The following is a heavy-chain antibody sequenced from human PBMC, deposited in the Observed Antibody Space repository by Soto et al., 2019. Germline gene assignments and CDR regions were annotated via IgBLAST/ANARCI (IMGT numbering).Heavy chain of an antibody. D-gene: IGHD3-3*01. V-gene: IGHV1-46*01. CDR1: GYTFTDYY. CDR3: ARGGEFWSAYRKYFDF. CDR2: INPSGGT. Sequence: QVQLVQSGAEVKKPGASVKVSCKASGYTFTDYYMSWVRQAPGQGLEWMGIINPSGGTTYSQKLQRRITMTRDTSTSTFYMELSSLKSDDTAVYSCARGGEFWSAYRKYFDFWGQGTLVSVSS. J-gene: IGHJ4*02.